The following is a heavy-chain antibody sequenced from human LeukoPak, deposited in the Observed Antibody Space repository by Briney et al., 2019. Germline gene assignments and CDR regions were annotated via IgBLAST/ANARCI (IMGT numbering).Heavy chain of an antibody. J-gene: IGHJ4*02. CDR2: ISWYCGSM. Sequence: GRSVSLSCAASGFRFDDYVMHWVRHAPGKGLEWVAGISWYCGSMDNIDSVKGRFTISRDNAKNSVFLQMINLSAEDTALYYCAKDIGSLTYWYDDSNYSGALDYWGQGTLVTVSS. CDR3: AKDIGSLTYWYDDSNYSGALDY. D-gene: IGHD3-22*01. CDR1: GFRFDDYV. V-gene: IGHV3-9*01.